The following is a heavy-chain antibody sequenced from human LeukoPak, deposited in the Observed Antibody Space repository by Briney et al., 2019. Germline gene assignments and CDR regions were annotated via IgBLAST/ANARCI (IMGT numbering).Heavy chain of an antibody. CDR3: ARPPSRGYSSSFEH. Sequence: PGESLKISCKGSGYSFPTYWIAWVRQMPGKGLEWMGIIYPDESNIRYSPSFQGQVTISADKSISTAYLQWSSLKASDTAMYYCARPPSRGYSSSFEHWGQGTLVTVSS. D-gene: IGHD2-2*03. CDR1: GYSFPTYW. J-gene: IGHJ4*02. CDR2: IYPDESNI. V-gene: IGHV5-51*01.